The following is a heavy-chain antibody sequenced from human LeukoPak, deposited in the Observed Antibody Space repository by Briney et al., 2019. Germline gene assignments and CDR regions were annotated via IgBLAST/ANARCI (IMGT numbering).Heavy chain of an antibody. CDR3: AKDTHRSVSYGMDV. V-gene: IGHV3-9*01. D-gene: IGHD5/OR15-5a*01. Sequence: GGSLRLSCAASGFTFDDYAMHWVRQAPGKGREWVSGISWNSGSIGYADSVKGRFTISRDNAKNSLYLQMNSLRAEDTALYYCAKDTHRSVSYGMDVWGQGTTVTVSS. CDR2: ISWNSGSI. CDR1: GFTFDDYA. J-gene: IGHJ6*02.